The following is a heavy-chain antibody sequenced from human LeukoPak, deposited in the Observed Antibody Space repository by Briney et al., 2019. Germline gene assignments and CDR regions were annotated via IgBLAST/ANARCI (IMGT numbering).Heavy chain of an antibody. J-gene: IGHJ5*02. CDR2: INTNTGNP. D-gene: IGHD4-11*01. V-gene: IGHV7-4-1*02. CDR3: ARDPRGGYSNLYP. CDR1: GYTFTSYA. Sequence: ASVKVSCKASGYTFTSYAMNWVRQAPGQGLEWTGWINTNTGNPTYAQGFTGRFVFSLDTSVNTAYLQISSLKTEDTAVYYCARDPRGGYSNLYPWGQGTLVTVSS.